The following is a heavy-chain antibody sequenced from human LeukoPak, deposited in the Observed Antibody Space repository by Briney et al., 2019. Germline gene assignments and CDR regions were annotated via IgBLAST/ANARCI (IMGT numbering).Heavy chain of an antibody. J-gene: IGHJ5*02. V-gene: IGHV3-11*01. CDR3: ARDRSGYYNNNWFDP. CDR1: GFTFSDYY. Sequence: GGSLRLSCAASGFTFSDYYMSWIRQAPGKGLEWVSYISSSGSTIYYADSVKGRFTISRDNAKNSLYLHMNSLRAEDAAVYYCARDRSGYYNNNWFDPWGQGTLVTVSS. D-gene: IGHD3-3*01. CDR2: ISSSGSTI.